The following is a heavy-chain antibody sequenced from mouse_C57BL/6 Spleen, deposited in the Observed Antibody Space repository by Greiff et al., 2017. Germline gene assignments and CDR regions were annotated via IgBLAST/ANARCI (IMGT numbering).Heavy chain of an antibody. V-gene: IGHV1-59*01. D-gene: IGHD1-1*01. CDR1: GYTFTSYW. CDR3: ARGIYYGSSYGWYFDV. Sequence: VQLQQPGAELVRPGTSVKLSCKASGYTFTSYWMHWVKQRPGQGLEWIGVIDPSDSYTNYNQKFKGKATLTVDTSSSTAYMQLSSLTSEDSAVYYCARGIYYGSSYGWYFDVWGTGTTVTVSS. CDR2: IDPSDSYT. J-gene: IGHJ1*03.